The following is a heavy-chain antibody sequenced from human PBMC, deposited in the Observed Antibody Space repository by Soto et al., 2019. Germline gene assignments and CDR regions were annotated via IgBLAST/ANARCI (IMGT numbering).Heavy chain of an antibody. V-gene: IGHV2-5*02. J-gene: IGHJ4*02. Sequence: QITLKESGPTLVRPTQTLTLTCTFSGFSLSTGGVGVGXXRQPXGKALEWLALIYWDDDKRYSPSLKSRLTXXXXXXXXXXXXXXXXXXXXXXXXXXCLYRRXXXYNQWGQGTLVTVSS. CDR3: LYRRXXXYNQ. CDR2: IYWDDDK. D-gene: IGHD2-2*02. CDR1: GFSLSTGGVG.